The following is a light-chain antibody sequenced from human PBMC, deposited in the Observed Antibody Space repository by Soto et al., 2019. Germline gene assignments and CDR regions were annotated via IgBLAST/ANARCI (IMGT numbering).Light chain of an antibody. Sequence: DIQMTQSPSTLSASVGDRVTITCRASQSVSIWLAWYQQKPGKAPKLLIHKASTLEKGVPSRFSGSGSGTDFTLTISSLQPDDFATYYCHQYDISPVTFGGGTKVEIK. V-gene: IGKV1-5*03. J-gene: IGKJ4*01. CDR1: QSVSIW. CDR2: KAS. CDR3: HQYDISPVT.